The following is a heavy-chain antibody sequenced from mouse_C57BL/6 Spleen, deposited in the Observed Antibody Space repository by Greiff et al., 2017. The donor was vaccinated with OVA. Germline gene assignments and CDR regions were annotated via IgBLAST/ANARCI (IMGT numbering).Heavy chain of an antibody. CDR1: GFTFSSSG. V-gene: IGHV5-6*01. CDR2: ISSGGGYT. J-gene: IGHJ4*01. CDR3: ARDHDDGCAMDY. D-gene: IGHD2-4*01. Sequence: EVQLVESGGDLVKPGGSLKLSCAASGFTFSSSGMSWVRQTPDKRLEWVATISSGGGYTYYPGNVKGRSTLTRDKAKNTLYLQLSSLKSEDTAVYYCARDHDDGCAMDYWGQGTSVTVSS.